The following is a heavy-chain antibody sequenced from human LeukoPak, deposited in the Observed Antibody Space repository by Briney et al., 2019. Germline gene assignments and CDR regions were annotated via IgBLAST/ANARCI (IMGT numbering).Heavy chain of an antibody. J-gene: IGHJ4*02. CDR1: GYSFSTYW. Sequence: GESLKISCKGSGYSFSTYWIGWVRQMPGKGLEWMGTIYPGDSDTRYSPSFQGQVTISADKSTSTAYLQWSSLKASDIAMYYCARLYDFDRSGYYYVGDYWGQGTLVTVSS. D-gene: IGHD3-22*01. V-gene: IGHV5-51*01. CDR3: ARLYDFDRSGYYYVGDY. CDR2: IYPGDSDT.